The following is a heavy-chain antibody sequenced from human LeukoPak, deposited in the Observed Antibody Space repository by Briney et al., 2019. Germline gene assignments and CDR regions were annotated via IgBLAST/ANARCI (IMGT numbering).Heavy chain of an antibody. J-gene: IGHJ4*02. V-gene: IGHV1-18*01. Sequence: ASVKVSCKGSGYTFTSYGINWVRQAPGQGLEWMGWISAYNGNTKYAQKLQGRVSMTTDTSASTAYMELRSLTSDDTAVYYCARSSESSGWDPFDYWGQGTLVTVSP. CDR2: ISAYNGNT. D-gene: IGHD6-19*01. CDR1: GYTFTSYG. CDR3: ARSSESSGWDPFDY.